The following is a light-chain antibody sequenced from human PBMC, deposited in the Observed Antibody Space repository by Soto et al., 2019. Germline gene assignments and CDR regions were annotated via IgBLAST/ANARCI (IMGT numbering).Light chain of an antibody. CDR1: QSVSSN. Sequence: EIVMTQSPATLSVSPGXRATLSCRASQSVSSNLAWYQQRRGQAPRLLIYGASTRATGVPARFSGSGSVTEFTLTISSLQSEDFAVYYCQQYDNWPRTFGQGTKVDIK. CDR3: QQYDNWPRT. CDR2: GAS. V-gene: IGKV3-15*01. J-gene: IGKJ2*02.